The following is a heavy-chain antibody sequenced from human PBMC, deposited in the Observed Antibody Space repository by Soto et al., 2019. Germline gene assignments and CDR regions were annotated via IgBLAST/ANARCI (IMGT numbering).Heavy chain of an antibody. CDR3: AKAGSLGSGSYYFDY. V-gene: IGHV3-30*18. D-gene: IGHD1-26*01. Sequence: GGSLRLSCAASGFTFSSYGMHWVRQAPGKGLEWVAVISYDGSNIYYADSVKGRFTISRDNSKNTLYLQMNSLRAEDTAVYYCAKAGSLGSGSYYFDYWGQGTLVTVSS. J-gene: IGHJ4*02. CDR2: ISYDGSNI. CDR1: GFTFSSYG.